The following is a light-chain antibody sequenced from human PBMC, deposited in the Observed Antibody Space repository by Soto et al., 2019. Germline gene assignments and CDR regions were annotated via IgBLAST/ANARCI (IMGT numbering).Light chain of an antibody. Sequence: DIQMTQSPSTLSASIGDRVVITCGASESISSWLAWYQQKPGKAPKLLIYDVSSLQSGVPSRFRGSESGTEFTLTISSLQPDDFETYYCQQYNSYPWTFGQGTKVDIK. CDR2: DVS. V-gene: IGKV1-5*01. CDR3: QQYNSYPWT. J-gene: IGKJ1*01. CDR1: ESISSW.